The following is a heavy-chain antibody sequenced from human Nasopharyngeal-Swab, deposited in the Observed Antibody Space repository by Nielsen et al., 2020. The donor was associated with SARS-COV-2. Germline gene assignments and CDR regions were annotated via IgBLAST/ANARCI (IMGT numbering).Heavy chain of an antibody. V-gene: IGHV4-31*03. D-gene: IGHD3-3*01. Sequence: SETLPLTCTVSGGFISRGGYYSSWIRPHPGKGLMWIGYIYYSGSTYYNPSLKSRVTISVYTSKNQFSLKLSSVTLADTAVYYCARAGLFAWLLPVVSAFDIWGQGTMVTVSS. J-gene: IGHJ3*02. CDR3: ARAGLFAWLLPVVSAFDI. CDR2: IYYSGST. CDR1: GGFISRGGYY.